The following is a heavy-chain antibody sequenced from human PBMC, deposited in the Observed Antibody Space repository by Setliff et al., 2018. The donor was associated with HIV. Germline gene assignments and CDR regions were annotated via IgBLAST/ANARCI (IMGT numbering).Heavy chain of an antibody. V-gene: IGHV4-39*01. CDR2: ISSSGNT. D-gene: IGHD3-10*01. CDR1: GGSISSTSYY. Sequence: SETLSLTCTVSGGSISSTSYYWGWIRQPPGTGLEWIGSISSSGNTYYNPSLKSRVTTSVDTPKNQFSLKLNSVTAADTAVYYCARRIDSSGTFPDKNWLDPWGQGSPVTVSS. CDR3: ARRIDSSGTFPDKNWLDP. J-gene: IGHJ5*02.